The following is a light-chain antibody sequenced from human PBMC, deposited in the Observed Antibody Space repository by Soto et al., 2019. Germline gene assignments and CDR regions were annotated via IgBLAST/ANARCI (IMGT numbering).Light chain of an antibody. CDR1: SSDVGSYNL. CDR3: CSYAGSSTPVV. V-gene: IGLV2-23*01. J-gene: IGLJ2*01. CDR2: EGS. Sequence: QSALTQPASVSGSPGQSITISCTGTSSDVGSYNLVSWYQQHPAKAPKLMIYEGSKRPSGVSKRFSGSKSGNTASLTISGLQAEDEADYYCCSYAGSSTPVVFGGGTQLTVL.